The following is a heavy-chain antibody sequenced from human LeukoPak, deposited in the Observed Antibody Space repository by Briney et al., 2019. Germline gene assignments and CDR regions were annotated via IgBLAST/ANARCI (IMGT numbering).Heavy chain of an antibody. D-gene: IGHD1-26*01. CDR2: FDPEDGET. CDR3: ATGTRLSGSYHGYYFDY. V-gene: IGHV1-24*01. CDR1: GYTLTELS. Sequence: ASVKVSCKVSGYTLTELSMYWVRQAPGKGLEWMGGFDPEDGETIYAQKFQGRVTMTEDTSTDTAYMELSSLRSEDTAVYYCATGTRLSGSYHGYYFDYWGQGTLVTVSS. J-gene: IGHJ4*02.